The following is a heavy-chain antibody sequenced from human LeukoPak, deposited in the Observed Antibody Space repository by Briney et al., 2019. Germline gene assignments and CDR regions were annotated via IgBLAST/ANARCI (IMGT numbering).Heavy chain of an antibody. Sequence: SSETLSLTCTVSGASISSGSFSWSWIRQPPGRGLEWIGEVNHGGTTNYNPSLKSRVIISADTSKNQFSLKLNSVTAADTAVYYCARVVYGDSSKDFDYWGQGTLVTVSS. D-gene: IGHD4-17*01. CDR2: VNHGGTT. J-gene: IGHJ4*02. CDR3: ARVVYGDSSKDFDY. V-gene: IGHV4-39*07. CDR1: GASISSGSFS.